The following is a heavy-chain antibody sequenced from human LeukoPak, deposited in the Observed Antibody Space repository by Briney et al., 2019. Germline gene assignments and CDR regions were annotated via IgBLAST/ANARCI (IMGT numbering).Heavy chain of an antibody. CDR1: GYTFTDSY. CDR3: AREGCSSSSCYYWFDP. J-gene: IGHJ5*02. CDR2: INPTSGGT. V-gene: IGHV1-2*02. Sequence: ASVKVSCKASGYTFTDSYIHWVRQAPGQGLEWMGWINPTSGGTSYAQKFQGRVTMTRDTSISTAYMDLNRLRSDDTAVYYCAREGCSSSSCYYWFDPWGQGTLVTVSS. D-gene: IGHD2-2*01.